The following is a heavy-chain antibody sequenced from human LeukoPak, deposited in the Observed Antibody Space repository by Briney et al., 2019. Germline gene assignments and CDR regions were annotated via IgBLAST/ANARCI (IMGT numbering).Heavy chain of an antibody. Sequence: VASVKVSCKASGGTFSSYAISWVRQAPGQGLEWMGGIIPIFGTANYAQKFQGRVTITTDESTSTAYMELSSLRSEDTAVYYCAGGQGLPWLLGPFDIWGQGTMVTVSS. J-gene: IGHJ3*02. V-gene: IGHV1-69*05. CDR1: GGTFSSYA. CDR2: IIPIFGTA. CDR3: AGGQGLPWLLGPFDI. D-gene: IGHD2-21*02.